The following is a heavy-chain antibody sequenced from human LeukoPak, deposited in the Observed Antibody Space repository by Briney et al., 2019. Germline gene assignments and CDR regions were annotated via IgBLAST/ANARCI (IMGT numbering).Heavy chain of an antibody. CDR3: ARQGSRWLGTFDY. CDR1: GGSISSYY. Sequence: ASETLSLTCTVSGGSISSYYWSWIRQPPGKGLEWIGFIYYSGSTNYNPSLKSRVTISVDTSKNQFSLELSSVTAADTAVYYCARQGSRWLGTFDYWGQGTLVTVSS. J-gene: IGHJ4*02. V-gene: IGHV4-59*08. CDR2: IYYSGST. D-gene: IGHD6-13*01.